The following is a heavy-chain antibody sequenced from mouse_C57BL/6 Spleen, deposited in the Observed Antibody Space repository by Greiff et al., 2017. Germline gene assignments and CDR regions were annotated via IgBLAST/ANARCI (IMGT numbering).Heavy chain of an antibody. J-gene: IGHJ2*01. Sequence: VQLQQSGAELVKPGASVKLSCKASGYTFTEYTIHWVKQRSGQGLEWIGWFYPGSGSIKYNEKFKDKATLTADKSSSTAYMELSRLTSEDSAVYFCARHEDPGHYYGSSYNYWGQGTTLTVSS. CDR2: FYPGSGSI. D-gene: IGHD1-1*01. V-gene: IGHV1-62-2*01. CDR3: ARHEDPGHYYGSSYNY. CDR1: GYTFTEYT.